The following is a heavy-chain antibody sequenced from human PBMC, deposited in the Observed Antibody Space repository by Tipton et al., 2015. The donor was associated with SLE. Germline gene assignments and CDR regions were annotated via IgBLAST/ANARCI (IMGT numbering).Heavy chain of an antibody. V-gene: IGHV3-7*01. D-gene: IGHD1-26*01. J-gene: IGHJ4*02. CDR1: GFTFSSYW. Sequence: SLRLSCAALGFTFSSYWMSWVRQAPGKGLEWVANIKQDGSEKYYVDSVKGRFTISRDNAKNSLYLQMNSLRAEDTAVYYCARGSGSFLYYFDYWGQGTLVTVSS. CDR2: IKQDGSEK. CDR3: ARGSGSFLYYFDY.